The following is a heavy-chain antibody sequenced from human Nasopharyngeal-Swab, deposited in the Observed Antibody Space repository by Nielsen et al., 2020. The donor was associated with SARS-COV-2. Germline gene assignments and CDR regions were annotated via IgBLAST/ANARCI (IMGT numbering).Heavy chain of an antibody. CDR3: AWSSPPSDY. V-gene: IGHV3-7*03. J-gene: IGHJ4*02. CDR1: GFTFSSYW. Sequence: GESLKISCAASGFTFSSYWMSWVRQAPGKGLEWVANIKQDGSEKYYMDSVKGRFTISRDNAKNSLYLQMNSLRAEDTAVYYCAWSSPPSDYWGQGTLVTVSS. CDR2: IKQDGSEK. D-gene: IGHD2-2*01.